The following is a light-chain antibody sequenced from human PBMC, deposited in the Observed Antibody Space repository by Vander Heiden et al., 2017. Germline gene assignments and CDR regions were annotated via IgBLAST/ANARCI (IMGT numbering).Light chain of an antibody. CDR1: QSVLYSSNNKNY. Sequence: DIVMTQSPDSLAVSLGERATINCKSNQSVLYSSNNKNYLVWYQQKPGQPPKLLIYWASTRESGVPDRFSGSGSGTDFTLTISSLQAEDVAVYYCQQDDSFPLTFGGGTKVEIK. CDR3: QQDDSFPLT. V-gene: IGKV4-1*01. CDR2: WAS. J-gene: IGKJ4*01.